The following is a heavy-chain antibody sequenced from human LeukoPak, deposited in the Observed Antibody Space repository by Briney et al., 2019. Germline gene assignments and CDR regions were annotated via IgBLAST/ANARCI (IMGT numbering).Heavy chain of an antibody. D-gene: IGHD7-27*01. Sequence: GGSLRLSCVASGFSFGSYSINWVRQAPGRGLGWVSYISPSSSTIYFADSVKGRFTISRDNAQNSLYLQMNSLRAEDTAVYYCARENAWGYFDFWGQGSLVTVSS. CDR2: ISPSSSTI. V-gene: IGHV3-48*01. CDR3: ARENAWGYFDF. CDR1: GFSFGSYS. J-gene: IGHJ4*02.